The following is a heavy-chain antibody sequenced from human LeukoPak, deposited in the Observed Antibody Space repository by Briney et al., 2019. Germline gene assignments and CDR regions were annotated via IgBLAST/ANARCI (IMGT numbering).Heavy chain of an antibody. CDR2: IYYSGST. CDR1: GGSVSSGSYY. CDR3: ARGVNGGVVVAAVNFDY. D-gene: IGHD2-15*01. Sequence: SETLSLTCTVSGGSVSSGSYYWSWIRQPPGKGLEWIGYIYYSGSTNYNPSLKSRVTTSVDTSKNQFSLKLSSVTAADTAVYYCARGVNGGVVVAAVNFDYWGQGTLVTVSS. J-gene: IGHJ4*02. V-gene: IGHV4-61*01.